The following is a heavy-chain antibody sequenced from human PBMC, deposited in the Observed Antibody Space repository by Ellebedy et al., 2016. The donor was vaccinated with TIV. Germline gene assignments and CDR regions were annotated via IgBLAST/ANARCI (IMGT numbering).Heavy chain of an antibody. CDR3: ARVRDSSGWYLDY. Sequence: PGGSLRLSCAASGFTFSSFAMGWVRRTPGKGLEGVSGLRGSGRGIWYSDSVKGRFTISRDNSKNTVYLQMNSLRAEDTAVYYCARVRDSSGWYLDYWGQGTLVTVSS. V-gene: IGHV3-23*01. D-gene: IGHD6-19*01. J-gene: IGHJ4*02. CDR2: LRGSGRGI. CDR1: GFTFSSFA.